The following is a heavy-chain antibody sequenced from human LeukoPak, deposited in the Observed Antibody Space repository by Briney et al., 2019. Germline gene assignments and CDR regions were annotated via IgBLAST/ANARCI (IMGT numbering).Heavy chain of an antibody. CDR1: GYTLTELS. D-gene: IGHD3-9*01. CDR2: FDPEDGET. CDR3: AREGFGDDILTGYYYYYYGMDV. J-gene: IGHJ6*02. V-gene: IGHV1-24*01. Sequence: GASVKVSCKVSGYTLTELSMHWVRQAPGKGLEWMGGFDPEDGETIYAQKFQGRVTMTEDTSTDTAYMELSSLRSEDTAVYYCAREGFGDDILTGYYYYYYGMDVWGQGTTVTVSS.